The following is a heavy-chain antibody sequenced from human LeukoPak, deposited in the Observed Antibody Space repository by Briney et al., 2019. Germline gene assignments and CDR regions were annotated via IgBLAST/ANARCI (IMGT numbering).Heavy chain of an antibody. CDR1: GGSISSYY. CDR3: ARERDYYDSRDAFDI. V-gene: IGHV4-4*07. CDR2: IYTSGST. J-gene: IGHJ3*02. Sequence: PSETLSLTCTVSGGSISSYYWSWIRQPAGKGLEWIGRIYTSGSTNYNPSLKSRVTMSVDTSKNQFSLKLSSVTAADTAVYYCARERDYYDSRDAFDIWGQGTMVTVS. D-gene: IGHD3-22*01.